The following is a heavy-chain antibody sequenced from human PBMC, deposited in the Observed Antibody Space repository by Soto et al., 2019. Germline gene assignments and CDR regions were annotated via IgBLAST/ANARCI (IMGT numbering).Heavy chain of an antibody. V-gene: IGHV3-33*01. CDR1: GFTFTRYG. CDR3: GRAADNTTVTSGGMDV. D-gene: IGHD4-17*01. CDR2: IWYDGSNK. J-gene: IGHJ6*02. Sequence: QVQLVESGGGVVQPGRSLRLSCAASGFTFTRYGMYWVRQAPGKGLEWVAVIWYDGSNKYYADSVKGRFTISKDDSKNALYLQMNSLRAEDTAVYYCGRAADNTTVTSGGMDVWGQGTTVIVSS.